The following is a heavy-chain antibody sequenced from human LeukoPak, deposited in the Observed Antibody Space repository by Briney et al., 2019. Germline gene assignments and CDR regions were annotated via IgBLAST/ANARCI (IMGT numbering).Heavy chain of an antibody. Sequence: SETLSLTCTVYGGSFGAYYWSWIRQPPGKGLEWIGQINHSGGTNYNPSLKSRVTISVDTSKNQFSLNLSSVTAADTAIYYCARGSGGSTSSYFYYGVDVWGQGTTVTVSS. V-gene: IGHV4-34*01. CDR2: INHSGGT. D-gene: IGHD2-2*01. CDR3: ARGSGGSTSSYFYYGVDV. CDR1: GGSFGAYY. J-gene: IGHJ6*02.